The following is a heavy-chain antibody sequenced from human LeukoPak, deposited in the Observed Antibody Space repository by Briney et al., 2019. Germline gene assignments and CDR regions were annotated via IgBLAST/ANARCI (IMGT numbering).Heavy chain of an antibody. D-gene: IGHD3-3*01. CDR1: GYSISSGYY. CDR2: IYHSGST. CDR3: ARETYYDFWSGYSD. J-gene: IGHJ4*02. Sequence: SETLSLTCAVSGYSISSGYYWGWIRQPPGKGLEWIGSIYHSGSTNYNPSLKSRVTMSVDTSKNQFSLKLSSVTAADTAVYYCARETYYDFWSGYSDWGQGTLVTVSS. V-gene: IGHV4-38-2*02.